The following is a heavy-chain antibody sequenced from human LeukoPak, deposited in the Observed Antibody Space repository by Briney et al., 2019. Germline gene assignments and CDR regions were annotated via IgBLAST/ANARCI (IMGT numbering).Heavy chain of an antibody. Sequence: ASVKVSCKASGYSFTSYGISWVRQAPGQGLEWIGWISAYNGNTNYAQKLQGRVTMTTDTSTSTAYMELRSLRSDDTAVCYCARDGYSLSDAFDIWGQETMVTVSS. CDR1: GYSFTSYG. J-gene: IGHJ3*02. CDR3: ARDGYSLSDAFDI. D-gene: IGHD5-18*01. CDR2: ISAYNGNT. V-gene: IGHV1-18*01.